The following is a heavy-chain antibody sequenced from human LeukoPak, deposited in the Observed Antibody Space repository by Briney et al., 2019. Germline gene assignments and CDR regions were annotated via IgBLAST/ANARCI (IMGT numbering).Heavy chain of an antibody. J-gene: IGHJ6*03. CDR1: GFTFSSYG. CDR2: IRYDGSNK. D-gene: IGHD3-10*01. Sequence: GGSLRLSCAASGFTFSSYGMHWVRQAPGKGLEWVAFIRYDGSNKYYADSVKGRFTISRDNSKNTLYLQMNSLRAEDTAAYYCAKVGEIWLGELSQLYYYYYMDVWGKGTTVTVSS. V-gene: IGHV3-30*02. CDR3: AKVGEIWLGELSQLYYYYYMDV.